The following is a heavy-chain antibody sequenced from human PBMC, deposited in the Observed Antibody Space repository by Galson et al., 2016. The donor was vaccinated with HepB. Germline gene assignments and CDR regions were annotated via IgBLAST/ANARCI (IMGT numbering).Heavy chain of an antibody. J-gene: IGHJ3*02. V-gene: IGHV3-23*01. CDR1: GLSFSNSD. Sequence: SLRLSCAASGLSFSNSDMSWARQAPGQGLEWVSHIGSSGIITYYADSVRGRFTISRDNSKSTLYLQMHSLRDEDTAVYYCSGLWIWGQGTKVTVSS. D-gene: IGHD3-16*01. CDR3: SGLWI. CDR2: IGSSGIIT.